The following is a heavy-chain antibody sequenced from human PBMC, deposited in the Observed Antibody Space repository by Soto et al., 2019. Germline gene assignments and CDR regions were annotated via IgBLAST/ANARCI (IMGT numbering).Heavy chain of an antibody. Sequence: SETLSLTCGVSGGTIRSPDWWTWVRQPPGKGLEWIGEIFQSGSTNYTPSLESRVTISVDKSKNQFSLTLTSVTAADTAVYFCARGRGRYSSGWSWFDPWGQGILDTVS. CDR1: GGTIRSPDW. J-gene: IGHJ5*02. CDR3: ARGRGRYSSGWSWFDP. CDR2: IFQSGST. D-gene: IGHD6-19*01. V-gene: IGHV4-4*02.